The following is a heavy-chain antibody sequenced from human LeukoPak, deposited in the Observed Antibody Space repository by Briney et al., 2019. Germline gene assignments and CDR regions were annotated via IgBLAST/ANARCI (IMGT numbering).Heavy chain of an antibody. D-gene: IGHD3-10*01. V-gene: IGHV3-30*18. Sequence: GGPLRLFCAASGFTFRSHGMHWASHAPGKGLEWVAVISYDGSDKYYADSVKGRFTISRDNSKNTLYLQMNSLRAEDTAVYYCAKDRSRENYYGSGSSPPDYWGQGTLVTVSS. J-gene: IGHJ4*02. CDR1: GFTFRSHG. CDR2: ISYDGSDK. CDR3: AKDRSRENYYGSGSSPPDY.